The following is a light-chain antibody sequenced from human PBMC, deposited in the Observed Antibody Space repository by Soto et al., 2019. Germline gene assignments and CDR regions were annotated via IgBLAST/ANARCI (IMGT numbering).Light chain of an antibody. CDR1: SGHSSYA. J-gene: IGLJ2*01. Sequence: QPVLTQSPSASASLGASVKLTCTLSSGHSSYAIEWHQQQTEKGPRYLMKLDSDGSHTKGDAIPDRFSGSSSGAERYLTISSLQSEDEADYYCQTWGTGIHVVFGGGTKLTVL. CDR3: QTWGTGIHVV. V-gene: IGLV4-69*01. CDR2: LDSDGSH.